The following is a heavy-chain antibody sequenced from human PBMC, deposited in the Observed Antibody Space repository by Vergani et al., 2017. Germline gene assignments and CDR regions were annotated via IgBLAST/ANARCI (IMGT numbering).Heavy chain of an antibody. Sequence: VQLVESGGGEVQPGRSLRLSCSAAGFPFSDYGVHWVRQAPGKGLEWVSAISGSGGSTYYADSVKGRFTISRDNSKNTLYLQMNSLRAEDTAVYYCAKVRVLRFLEWLTDTIFDYWGQGTLVTVSS. V-gene: IGHV3-23*04. CDR1: GFPFSDYG. CDR3: AKVRVLRFLEWLTDTIFDY. CDR2: ISGSGGST. J-gene: IGHJ4*02. D-gene: IGHD3-3*01.